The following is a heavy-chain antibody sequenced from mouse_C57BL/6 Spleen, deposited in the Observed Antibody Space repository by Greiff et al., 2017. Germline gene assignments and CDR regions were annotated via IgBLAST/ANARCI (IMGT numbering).Heavy chain of an antibody. V-gene: IGHV1-55*01. CDR3: ARSEYYGSSPYYYAMDY. Sequence: QVQLKQPGAELVKPGASVKMSCKASGYTFTSYWITWVKQRPGQGLEWIGDIYPGSGSTNYNEKFKSKATLTVDTSSSTAYMQLSSLTSEDSAVYYCARSEYYGSSPYYYAMDYWGQGTSVTVSS. CDR1: GYTFTSYW. J-gene: IGHJ4*01. CDR2: IYPGSGST. D-gene: IGHD1-1*01.